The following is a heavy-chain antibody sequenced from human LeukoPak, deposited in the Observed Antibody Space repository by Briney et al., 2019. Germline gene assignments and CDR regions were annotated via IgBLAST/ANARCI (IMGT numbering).Heavy chain of an antibody. CDR2: IYYSGST. CDR1: SGSISSYY. J-gene: IGHJ6*03. V-gene: IGHV4-59*01. D-gene: IGHD1-1*01. Sequence: SETLSLTCTVSSGSISSYYWSWIRQPPGKGLEWVGYIYYSGSTNYNPSLKSRVTISVDTSKNQFSLQLSSVTAADTAVYYCARTGTEEAYSGMDVWGKGTTVTVSS. CDR3: ARTGTEEAYSGMDV.